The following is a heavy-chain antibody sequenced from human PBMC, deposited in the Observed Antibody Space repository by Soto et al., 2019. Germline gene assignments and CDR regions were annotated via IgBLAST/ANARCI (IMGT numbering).Heavy chain of an antibody. J-gene: IGHJ4*02. CDR3: AHSGGYLFYDY. CDR1: GFALSTSGVG. Sequence: QITLKESGPTLVQPTQTLTLTCTFSGFALSTSGVGVGWIRQPPGKALEWLALIYWDDDKRYSPSLKSRLTITKDASKNQVVLTMTNMDPVDTGTYYCAHSGGYLFYDYWGQGTLVTVSS. D-gene: IGHD1-26*01. CDR2: IYWDDDK. V-gene: IGHV2-5*02.